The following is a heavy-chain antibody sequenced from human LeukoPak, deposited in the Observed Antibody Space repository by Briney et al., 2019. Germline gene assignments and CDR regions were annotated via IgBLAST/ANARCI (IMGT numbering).Heavy chain of an antibody. V-gene: IGHV3-23*01. D-gene: IGHD3-16*02. Sequence: GGSLRLSCAASGFTFSSYAMSWVRQAPGKGLEWVSAISGSGGSTYYADSAKGRFTISRDNSKNTLYLQMNSLRAEDTAVYYCARDYYVGGYTRDAFDIWGQGTMVTVSS. CDR1: GFTFSSYA. CDR2: ISGSGGST. CDR3: ARDYYVGGYTRDAFDI. J-gene: IGHJ3*02.